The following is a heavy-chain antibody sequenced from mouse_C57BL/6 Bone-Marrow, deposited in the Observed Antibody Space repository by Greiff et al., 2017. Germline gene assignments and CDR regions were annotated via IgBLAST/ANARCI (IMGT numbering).Heavy chain of an antibody. CDR1: GYTFTSYW. CDR3: AIYYDYDGAWFAY. CDR2: IHPSDSDT. D-gene: IGHD2-4*01. J-gene: IGHJ3*01. V-gene: IGHV1-74*01. Sequence: VQLQQPGAELVKPGASVKVSCKASGYTFTSYWMHWVKQRPGQGLEWIGRIHPSDSDTNYNQKFKGKATLTVDKSSSTAYMQLSSLTSEDSAVYDCAIYYDYDGAWFAYWGQGTLVTVSA.